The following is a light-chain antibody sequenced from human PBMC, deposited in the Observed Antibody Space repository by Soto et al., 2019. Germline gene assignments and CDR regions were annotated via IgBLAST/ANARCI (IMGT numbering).Light chain of an antibody. CDR3: CSYAGRYTFV. J-gene: IGLJ1*01. V-gene: IGLV2-11*01. CDR2: DVT. CDR1: SSDVGGYYY. Sequence: QSALTQPRSVSGSPGQSVTIPCTGTSSDVGGYYYVSWYQQHPGKAPKLMIYDVTKRPSGVPDRFSGSKSGNTASLTISGLQAEDEADYYCCSYAGRYTFVCGTGTKVTVL.